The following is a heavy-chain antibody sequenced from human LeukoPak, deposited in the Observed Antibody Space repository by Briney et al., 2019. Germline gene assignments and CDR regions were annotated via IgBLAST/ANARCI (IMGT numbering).Heavy chain of an antibody. CDR3: ARELREHGVFDI. J-gene: IGHJ3*02. CDR2: IYRDDST. D-gene: IGHD1/OR15-1a*01. CDR1: EFSVGSNY. Sequence: GGSLRLSCAASEFSVGSNYMSWVRQAPGKGLEWVSEIYRDDSTYYAASVKGRFSIFRDNSKNTVYLQMNSLSADDTAVYYCARELREHGVFDIWGQGTMVTVSS. V-gene: IGHV3-53*01.